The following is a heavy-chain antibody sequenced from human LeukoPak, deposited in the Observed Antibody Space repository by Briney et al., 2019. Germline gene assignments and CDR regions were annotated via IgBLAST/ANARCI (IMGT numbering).Heavy chain of an antibody. V-gene: IGHV1-18*01. D-gene: IGHD6-19*01. Sequence: ASVKASCKATGYTLTSYGLSWVRQAPGQGLEWMGWITPYNGYAKYAQKFQGRVSMTTDTSTSTAYMELRSLRSDDTAVYYCARNISAGVDYWGKGTLVTVSS. J-gene: IGHJ4*02. CDR1: GYTLTSYG. CDR2: ITPYNGYA. CDR3: ARNISAGVDY.